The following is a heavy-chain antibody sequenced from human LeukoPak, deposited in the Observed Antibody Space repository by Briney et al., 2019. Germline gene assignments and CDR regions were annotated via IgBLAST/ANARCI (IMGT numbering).Heavy chain of an antibody. J-gene: IGHJ4*02. CDR2: ISYSGIT. CDR3: AGGGRPTTFHY. CDR1: GGSVSGYF. D-gene: IGHD3-16*01. V-gene: IGHV4-59*02. Sequence: SETLSLTCTVSGGSVSGYFWSWIRRPPGKGLEWIGYISYSGITNYNPSLKSRVSISVDTSKNQFSLKLSSVTAADTAVYYCAGGGRPTTFHYWGQGTLVTVSS.